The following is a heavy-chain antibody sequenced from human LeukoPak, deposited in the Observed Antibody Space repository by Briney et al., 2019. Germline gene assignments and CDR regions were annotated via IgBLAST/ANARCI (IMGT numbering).Heavy chain of an antibody. CDR1: GFTFSSYS. CDR3: ARSVPVTAPRAFSGDYGMDV. D-gene: IGHD2-21*02. J-gene: IGHJ6*02. V-gene: IGHV3-21*01. CDR2: ISSSSSYI. Sequence: GGSLRLSCAASGFTFSSYSMNWVRQAPGKGLEWVSSISSSSSYIYYADSVKGRFTISRDNAKNSLYLQMNSLRAEDTAVYYCARSVPVTAPRAFSGDYGMDVWGQGTTVTVSS.